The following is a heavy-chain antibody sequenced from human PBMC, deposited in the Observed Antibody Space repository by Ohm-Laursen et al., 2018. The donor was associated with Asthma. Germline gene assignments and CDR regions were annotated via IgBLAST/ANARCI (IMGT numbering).Heavy chain of an antibody. D-gene: IGHD5-24*01. V-gene: IGHV1-69*01. Sequence: SSVKVSCKASGGTFSSYAISWVRQAPGQGLEWMGGIIPIFGTANYAQKFQGRVTITADESTSTAYMELSSLRSEDTAVYYCAREGAATTYTSGYYYGMDVWGQGTTVTVSS. J-gene: IGHJ6*02. CDR2: IIPIFGTA. CDR1: GGTFSSYA. CDR3: AREGAATTYTSGYYYGMDV.